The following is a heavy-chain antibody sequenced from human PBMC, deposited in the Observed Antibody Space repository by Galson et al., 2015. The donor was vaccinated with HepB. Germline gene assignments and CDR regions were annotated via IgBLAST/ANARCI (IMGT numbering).Heavy chain of an antibody. Sequence: SLRLSCAASGFTFSSYSMNWVRQAPGKGLEWVSSISSSSSYIYYADSVKGRFTISRDNAKNSLYLQMNSLRAEDTAVYYCARVVGWMPTDNGAFDIWGQGTMVTVSS. V-gene: IGHV3-21*01. CDR3: ARVVGWMPTDNGAFDI. CDR2: ISSSSSYI. D-gene: IGHD2-15*01. J-gene: IGHJ3*02. CDR1: GFTFSSYS.